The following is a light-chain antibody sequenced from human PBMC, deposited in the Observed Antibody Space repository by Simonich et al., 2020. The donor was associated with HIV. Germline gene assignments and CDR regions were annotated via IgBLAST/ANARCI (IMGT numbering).Light chain of an antibody. CDR1: SGSIASNY. J-gene: IGLJ3*02. V-gene: IGLV6-57*03. CDR2: EDN. Sequence: FMLTQPPSVSESPGKPVTISCTRSSGSIASNYVQWYHHRPGSAPTPVIYEDNQRPSGVPDRFSGSIDSSSNSASLTISGLKTEDEADYYCQSYDSSNQVFGGGTKLTVL. CDR3: QSYDSSNQV.